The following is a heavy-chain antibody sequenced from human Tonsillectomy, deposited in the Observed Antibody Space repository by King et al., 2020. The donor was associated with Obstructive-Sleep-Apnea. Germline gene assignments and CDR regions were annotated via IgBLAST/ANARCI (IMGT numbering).Heavy chain of an antibody. CDR3: ARHIGGGGRKAFDI. Sequence: VQLQESGPGLVKPSETLSLTCTVSGGSISSYYWSWIRQPPGKGLEWIGYIYYSGSTNYNPSLKSRVTISVDTSKNQFSLKLSSVTAADTAVYYCARHIGGGGRKAFDIWGQGTMVTVSS. CDR2: IYYSGST. V-gene: IGHV4-59*08. D-gene: IGHD2-15*01. CDR1: GGSISSYY. J-gene: IGHJ3*02.